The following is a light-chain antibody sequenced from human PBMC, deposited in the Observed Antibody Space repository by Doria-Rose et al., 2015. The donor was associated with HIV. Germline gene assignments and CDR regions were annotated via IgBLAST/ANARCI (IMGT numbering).Light chain of an antibody. CDR2: KAS. Sequence: QQKPGKAPNLLLYKASSLESLVPSRFSGIVSGTVFTLSTSSLQPDDFATYYCHQYDTYPWTVRQGTMLEIK. CDR3: HQYDTYPWT. V-gene: IGKV1-5*03. J-gene: IGKJ1*01.